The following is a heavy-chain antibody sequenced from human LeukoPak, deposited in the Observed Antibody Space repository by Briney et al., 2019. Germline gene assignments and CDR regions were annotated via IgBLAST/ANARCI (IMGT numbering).Heavy chain of an antibody. V-gene: IGHV3-9*01. CDR1: GFTFDDYA. D-gene: IGHD3-10*02. J-gene: IGHJ6*04. CDR2: ISWNSGSI. CDR3: AELGITMIGGV. Sequence: SLRLSCAASGFTFDDYAMHWVGQAPGKGLEWVSGISWNSGSIGYADSVKGRFTISRDNAKNSLYLQMNSLRAEDTAVYYCAELGITMIGGVWGKGTTVTISS.